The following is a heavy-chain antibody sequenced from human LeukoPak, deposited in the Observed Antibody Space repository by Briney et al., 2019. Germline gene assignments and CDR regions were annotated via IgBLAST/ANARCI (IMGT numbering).Heavy chain of an antibody. CDR3: AKALSPEYSSGLWPYFDY. V-gene: IGHV3-9*03. CDR2: INWNGGSI. J-gene: IGHJ4*02. CDR1: GFTFNDYA. D-gene: IGHD6-19*01. Sequence: GGSLRLSCAASGFTFNDYAMHWVRQAPGKGLEWVSGINWNGGSIGYADSVKGRFTVSRDNAKNSLYLQINSLRDEDMALYYCAKALSPEYSSGLWPYFDYWGQGALVTVSS.